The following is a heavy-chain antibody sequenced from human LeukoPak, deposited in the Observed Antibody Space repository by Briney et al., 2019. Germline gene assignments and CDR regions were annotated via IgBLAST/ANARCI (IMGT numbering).Heavy chain of an antibody. D-gene: IGHD6-19*01. Sequence: GGSLRLSCAASGFTFSSYSMNWVRQAPGKGLEWVSSISTSSYISYANSVKGRFTISRDNAKTALYLQMNSQRAEDTAVYYCARAPLAVAGYFYYYMDVWGKGTTVTVSS. CDR1: GFTFSSYS. J-gene: IGHJ6*03. CDR3: ARAPLAVAGYFYYYMDV. V-gene: IGHV3-21*03. CDR2: ISTSSYI.